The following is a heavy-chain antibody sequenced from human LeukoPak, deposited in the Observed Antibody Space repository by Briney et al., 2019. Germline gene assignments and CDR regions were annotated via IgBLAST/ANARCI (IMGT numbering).Heavy chain of an antibody. J-gene: IGHJ4*02. CDR1: GFTFSSYA. V-gene: IGHV3-30-3*01. Sequence: PGGSLRLSCAASGFTFSSYAMSWVRQAPGKGLEWVTYISYDGSIEYYADSVKGRFTISRDNSKNTVYLQMNSLRAEDTAVYYCARDFSERYSLDYWGQGALVTVSS. CDR2: ISYDGSIE. CDR3: ARDFSERYSLDY. D-gene: IGHD5-24*01.